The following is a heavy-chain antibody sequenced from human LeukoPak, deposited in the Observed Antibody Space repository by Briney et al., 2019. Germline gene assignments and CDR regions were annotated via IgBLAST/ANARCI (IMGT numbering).Heavy chain of an antibody. J-gene: IGHJ4*02. CDR1: GYTFTGYY. V-gene: IGHV1-2*06. Sequence: ASVKVSCKASGYTFTGYYMHWVRQAPGQGLEWMGRINPNSGGTNYAQKFQGRVTMTRDTSISTAYMELSGLRSDDTAVYYCASLAVAAPDYDYWGQGTLVTVSS. CDR3: ASLAVAAPDYDY. D-gene: IGHD6-19*01. CDR2: INPNSGGT.